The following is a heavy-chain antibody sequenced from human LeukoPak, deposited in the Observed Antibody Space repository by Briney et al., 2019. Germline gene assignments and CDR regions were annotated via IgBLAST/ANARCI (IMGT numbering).Heavy chain of an antibody. Sequence: KPGGSLRLSCAASGFIFSNYDMNWVRQAPGKGLEWVSSITVSSTSKYYVDSVKGRFTVSRDNDKNSLYLQMNSLRAEDTAVYYCATRCSRTSCYDGWGYWGQGTLVIVSS. D-gene: IGHD2-2*01. V-gene: IGHV3-21*01. CDR1: GFIFSNYD. J-gene: IGHJ4*02. CDR2: ITVSSTSK. CDR3: ATRCSRTSCYDGWGY.